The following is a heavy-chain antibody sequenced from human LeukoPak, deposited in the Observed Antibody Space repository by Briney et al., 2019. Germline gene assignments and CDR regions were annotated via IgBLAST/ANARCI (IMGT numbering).Heavy chain of an antibody. CDR3: ARVVLAAAGTGGYFDY. Sequence: GASVKVSCKASGYTFTGYYMHWVRQAPGQGLEWMGWINPNSGGTNYAQKFQGRVTMTRDTSISTAYMELSRLRSDDTAVYYCARVVLAAAGTGGYFDYWGQGTLVTVSS. CDR1: GYTFTGYY. D-gene: IGHD6-13*01. CDR2: INPNSGGT. J-gene: IGHJ4*02. V-gene: IGHV1-2*02.